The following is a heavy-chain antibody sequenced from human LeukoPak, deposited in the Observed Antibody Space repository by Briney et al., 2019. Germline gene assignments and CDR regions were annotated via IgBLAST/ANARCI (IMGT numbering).Heavy chain of an antibody. CDR3: ARAVDVADY. CDR2: INPDGSIK. D-gene: IGHD3-16*01. Sequence: PGRSLRLSCAASGFTFSSYGMHWVRQAPGGGLEWVANINPDGSIKFHADSVKGRFSISRDNARNSVYLQMNSLRGEDTAVYYYARAVDVADYWGQGTLVAVSS. V-gene: IGHV3-7*01. CDR1: GFTFSSYG. J-gene: IGHJ4*02.